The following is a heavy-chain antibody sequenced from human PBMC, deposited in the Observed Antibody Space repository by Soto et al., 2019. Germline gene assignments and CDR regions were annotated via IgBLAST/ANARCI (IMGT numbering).Heavy chain of an antibody. CDR3: ARPVGGYSYGYFNYYGMDV. CDR2: IYYSGST. D-gene: IGHD5-18*01. CDR1: GGSISSSSYY. Sequence: SETLSLTCAVSGGSISSSSYYWGWIRQPPGKGLEWIGSIYYSGSTYYNPSLKSRVTISVDTSKNQFSLKLSSVTAADTAVYYCARPVGGYSYGYFNYYGMDVWGQGTTVT. V-gene: IGHV4-39*01. J-gene: IGHJ6*02.